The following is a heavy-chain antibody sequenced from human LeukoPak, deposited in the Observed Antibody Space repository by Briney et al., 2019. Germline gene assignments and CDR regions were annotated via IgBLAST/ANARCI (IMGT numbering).Heavy chain of an antibody. D-gene: IGHD2-8*01. CDR1: GGSFSGYY. V-gene: IGHV4-34*01. J-gene: IGHJ6*03. CDR2: INYSGST. Sequence: SETLSLTCAVYGGSFSGYYWSWIRQPPGKGLEWIGEINYSGSTNYNPSLKSRVTISVDTSKNQFSLKLSSVTAADTAVYYCARVRTIGAVVNYYYYYMDVWGKGTTVTVSS. CDR3: ARVRTIGAVVNYYYYYMDV.